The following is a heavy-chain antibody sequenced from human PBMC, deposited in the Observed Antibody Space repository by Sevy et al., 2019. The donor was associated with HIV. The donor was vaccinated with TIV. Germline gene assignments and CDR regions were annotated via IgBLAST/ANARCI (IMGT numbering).Heavy chain of an antibody. J-gene: IGHJ1*01. Sequence: GGSLRLSCAASGFTFSNVWMSWVRQAPGKGLEWISSIKSKTDGGTTDYAAPVKGRFTISRDDSKTTLYLQMNSLKIEDIAVYYSATVWSLFQHWGQGTLVTVSS. CDR2: IKSKTDGGTT. CDR3: ATVWSLFQH. D-gene: IGHD2-21*01. V-gene: IGHV3-15*01. CDR1: GFTFSNVW.